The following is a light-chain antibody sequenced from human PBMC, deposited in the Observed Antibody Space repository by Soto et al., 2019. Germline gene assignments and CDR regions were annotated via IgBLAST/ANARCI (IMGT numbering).Light chain of an antibody. V-gene: IGKV2-30*02. CDR3: MQGTYWPPYT. J-gene: IGKJ2*01. Sequence: DVLMTQSPLSLPVTLGQPASISCKSSQSLVHSDGNTYLNWFHQRPGQSPRRLIYKVSSRDSGVPDRFSGSGSGTDFTLKISRVEAEDVGVYYRMQGTYWPPYTFGQGTKLEIK. CDR2: KVS. CDR1: QSLVHSDGNTY.